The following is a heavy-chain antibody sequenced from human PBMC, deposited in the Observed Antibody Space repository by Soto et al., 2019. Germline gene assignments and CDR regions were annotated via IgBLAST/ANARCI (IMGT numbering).Heavy chain of an antibody. Sequence: GGSLRLSCAASGLTFSSYAMSWVRQAPGKGLEWVSAISGSGGSTYYADSVKGRFTISRDNSKNTLYLQMNSLRAEDTAVYYCAKATYYYGSGSYHNPIDYWGQGTLVTVSS. D-gene: IGHD3-10*01. CDR1: GLTFSSYA. CDR3: AKATYYYGSGSYHNPIDY. J-gene: IGHJ4*02. V-gene: IGHV3-23*01. CDR2: ISGSGGST.